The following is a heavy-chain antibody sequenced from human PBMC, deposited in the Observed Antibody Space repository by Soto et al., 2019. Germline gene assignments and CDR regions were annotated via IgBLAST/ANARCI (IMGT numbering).Heavy chain of an antibody. V-gene: IGHV4-31*02. CDR2: IYYSGYT. D-gene: IGHD1-1*01. CDR1: GGSITTGGRD. Sequence: QVRLQEWGPGLVKPSQTLSLKCSVSGGSITTGGRDWSWMRQLPGKGLEWIGDIYYSGYTYYNASLKSRVTMSVEAATNQFSLKLSSVTAADTAVYYCAQALVFTGGDGFDIWGQGRLVTVSS. CDR3: AQALVFTGGDGFDI. J-gene: IGHJ3*02.